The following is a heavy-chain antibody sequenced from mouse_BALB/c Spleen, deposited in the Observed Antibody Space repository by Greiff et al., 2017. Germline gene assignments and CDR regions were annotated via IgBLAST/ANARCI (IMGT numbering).Heavy chain of an antibody. V-gene: IGHV5-9-4*01. CDR1: GFTFSSYA. CDR3: ARDGYGGNQFAY. D-gene: IGHD1-1*02. Sequence: EVQGVESGGGLVKPGGSLKLSCAASGFTFSSYAMSWVRQSPEKRLEWVAEISSGGSYTYYPDTVTGRFTISRDNAKNTLYLEMSSLRSEDTAMYYCARDGYGGNQFAYWGQGTLVTVSA. CDR2: ISSGGSYT. J-gene: IGHJ3*01.